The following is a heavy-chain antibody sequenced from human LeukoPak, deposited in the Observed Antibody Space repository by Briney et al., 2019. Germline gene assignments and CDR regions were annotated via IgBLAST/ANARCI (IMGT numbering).Heavy chain of an antibody. CDR1: GYTFTSYG. D-gene: IGHD3-10*01. CDR2: ISAYNGNT. Sequence: ASVKVSCKASGYTFTSYGISWVRQAPGQGLEWMGGISAYNGNTNYAQKLQGRVTMTTDTSTSTAYMELRSLRSDDTAVYYCARHRNMVRGVNNWFDHWGQGTLVTVSS. J-gene: IGHJ5*02. V-gene: IGHV1-18*04. CDR3: ARHRNMVRGVNNWFDH.